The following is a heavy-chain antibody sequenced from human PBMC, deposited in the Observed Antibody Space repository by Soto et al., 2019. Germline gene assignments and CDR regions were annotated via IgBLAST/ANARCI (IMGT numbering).Heavy chain of an antibody. J-gene: IGHJ4*02. D-gene: IGHD6-13*01. CDR1: GYTFTSYY. V-gene: IGHV1-46*01. CDR3: ARDPVYSSSWYEGPSFDY. Sequence: GASVKVSCKASGYTFTSYYMHWVRQAPGQGREWMGIINPSGGSTSYAQKFQGRVTMTRDTSTSTVYMELSSLRSEDTAVYYCARDPVYSSSWYEGPSFDYWGQGTLVTGSS. CDR2: INPSGGST.